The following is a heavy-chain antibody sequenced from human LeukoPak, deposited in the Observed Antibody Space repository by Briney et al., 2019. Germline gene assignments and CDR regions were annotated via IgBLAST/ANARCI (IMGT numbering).Heavy chain of an antibody. Sequence: GSSVKVSCKASGGTFSSYAISWVRQAPGQGLEWMGRIIPILGIANYAQKFQGRVTITADKSTSTAYMELSSLRSEDTAVYYCARDSNYYGSGSYSPAPHYFDYWGQGTLVTVSS. CDR3: ARDSNYYGSGSYSPAPHYFDY. J-gene: IGHJ4*02. CDR1: GGTFSSYA. V-gene: IGHV1-69*04. CDR2: IIPILGIA. D-gene: IGHD3-10*01.